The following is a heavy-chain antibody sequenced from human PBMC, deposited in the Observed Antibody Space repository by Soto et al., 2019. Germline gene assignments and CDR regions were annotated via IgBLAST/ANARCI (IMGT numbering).Heavy chain of an antibody. CDR2: IYYSGST. CDR1: GGSISSYY. D-gene: IGHD3-10*01. Sequence: SETLSLTCTVSGGSISSYYWSWIRQPPGKGLEWIGYIYYSGSTSYNPSLKSRVTISIDTSKNQFSLKLSSVTAADTAVYYCARGVGSGSYYNQYNWFDPWGQGTLVTVSS. V-gene: IGHV4-59*01. CDR3: ARGVGSGSYYNQYNWFDP. J-gene: IGHJ5*02.